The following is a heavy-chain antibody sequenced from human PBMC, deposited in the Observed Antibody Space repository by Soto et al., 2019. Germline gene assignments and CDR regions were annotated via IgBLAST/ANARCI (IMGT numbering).Heavy chain of an antibody. CDR1: GFTFSSYW. J-gene: IGHJ6*02. V-gene: IGHV3-7*01. CDR3: ARSSSTILDYYYYYGMDV. CDR2: IKQDGSEK. D-gene: IGHD2-2*01. Sequence: PGGSLRLSCAASGFTFSSYWMSWVRQAPGKGLEWVANIKQDGSEKYYVDSVKGRFTISRDNAKNSLYLQMNSLRAEDTAVYYCARSSSTILDYYYYYGMDVWGQGXTVTVSS.